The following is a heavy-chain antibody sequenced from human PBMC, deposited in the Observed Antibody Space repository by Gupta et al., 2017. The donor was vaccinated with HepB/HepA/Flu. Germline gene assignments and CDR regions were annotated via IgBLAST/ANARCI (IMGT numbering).Heavy chain of an antibody. D-gene: IGHD4/OR15-4a*01. CDR1: GFIYSNHW. V-gene: IGHV3-7*01. Sequence: EVQLVESGGGVVQPGGSMRLSCAASGFIYSNHWMSWIRQTPGKGLEWVASIKRDGSDISYVDSVRGRFTISRDNAKSSLYLQINSLRAEDTAVYFCARGPNYGDRTDYFDYWGQGTLVTVSS. J-gene: IGHJ4*02. CDR2: IKRDGSDI. CDR3: ARGPNYGDRTDYFDY.